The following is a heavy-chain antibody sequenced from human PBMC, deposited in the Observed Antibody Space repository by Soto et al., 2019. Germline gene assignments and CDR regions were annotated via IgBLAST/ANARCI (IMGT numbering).Heavy chain of an antibody. J-gene: IGHJ4*02. V-gene: IGHV3-48*03. D-gene: IGHD2-21*02. CDR2: INSGSSRM. CDR1: GLSFSSYE. CDR3: AKARFDIVVVTAPLDY. Sequence: LRLSCVGSGLSFSSYEMNWVRQAPGKGLEWISYINSGSSRMFYADSVKGRFTTSRDNDKSTLYLQMNSLRAEDTAVYYCAKARFDIVVVTAPLDYWGQGTLVTVSS.